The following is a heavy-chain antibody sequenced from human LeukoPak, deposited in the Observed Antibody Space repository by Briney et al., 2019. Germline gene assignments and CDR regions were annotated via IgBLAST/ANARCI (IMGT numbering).Heavy chain of an antibody. V-gene: IGHV4-4*09. J-gene: IGHJ4*01. CDR1: GGSISSYY. CDR3: ARQMSAYYFDY. D-gene: IGHD3-16*01. CDR2: IYTSGST. Sequence: SETLSLTCTVSGGSISSYYWSWIRQPPGKGLEWIGYIYTSGSTNYNPSLKSRVTISVDTSKNQFSLKLSSVTAADTAVYYCARQMSAYYFDYWGHGTLVTVSS.